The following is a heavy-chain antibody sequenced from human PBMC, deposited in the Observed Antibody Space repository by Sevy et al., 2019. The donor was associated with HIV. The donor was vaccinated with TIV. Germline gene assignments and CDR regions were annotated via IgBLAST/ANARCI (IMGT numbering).Heavy chain of an antibody. CDR3: ARPRANYVDHYFFYAMDV. V-gene: IGHV3-30*04. Sequence: GGSLRLSCAASGFALSNYYAMHWVRQAPGKGLEWVALISYDGRDKYYADSVKGRFTISRDNFKNTLYLQMNSLTTEDTAVYYCARPRANYVDHYFFYAMDVWGQGTTVTVSS. D-gene: IGHD4-17*01. J-gene: IGHJ6*02. CDR1: GFALSNYYA. CDR2: ISYDGRDK.